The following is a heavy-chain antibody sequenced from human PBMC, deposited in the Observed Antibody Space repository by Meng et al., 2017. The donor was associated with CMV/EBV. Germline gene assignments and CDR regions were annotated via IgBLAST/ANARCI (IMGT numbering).Heavy chain of an antibody. D-gene: IGHD3-3*01. J-gene: IGHJ5*02. Sequence: QQLQGPAPGPVKLAETLSLTFAVSGGSISSSSSYWGWIRQPPGKGLEWIGSIYYSGSTYYNPSLKSRVTISVDTSKNQFSLKLSSVTAADTAVYYCASRITIFGVVTAFDPWGQGTLVTVSS. CDR3: ASRITIFGVVTAFDP. V-gene: IGHV4-39*07. CDR2: IYYSGST. CDR1: GGSISSSSSY.